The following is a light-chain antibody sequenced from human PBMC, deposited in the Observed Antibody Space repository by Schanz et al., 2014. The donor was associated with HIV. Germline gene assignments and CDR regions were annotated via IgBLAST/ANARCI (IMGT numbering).Light chain of an antibody. V-gene: IGKV3-20*01. Sequence: EIVLTQSPGTLSLSPGEGGTLSCRASQSVSSYLAWYQQKPGQAPTLLIYGASSRATGIPDRFSGSGSGTDFTLTISRLEPEDFAVYYCQHYGGSLWTFGQGTKVEIK. CDR2: GAS. CDR3: QHYGGSLWT. J-gene: IGKJ1*01. CDR1: QSVSSY.